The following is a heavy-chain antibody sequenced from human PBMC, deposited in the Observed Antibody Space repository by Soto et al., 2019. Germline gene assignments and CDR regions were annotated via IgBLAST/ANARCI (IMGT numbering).Heavy chain of an antibody. V-gene: IGHV1-18*01. CDR2: ITTYNGNT. CDR3: ARALTGYGMDV. Sequence: QVQLVQSGVEVREPGASVKVSCKAVRYIFTNYGVSWVRQAPGQGLEWMGWITTYNGNTEYAQKFQGRVTMTTDASTSTAYMELGSLRSDDKAIYYCARALTGYGMDVWGQGTPVTVSS. CDR1: RYIFTNYG. J-gene: IGHJ6*02.